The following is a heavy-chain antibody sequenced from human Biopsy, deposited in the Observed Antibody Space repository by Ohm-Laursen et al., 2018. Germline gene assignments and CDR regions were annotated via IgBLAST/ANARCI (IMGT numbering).Heavy chain of an antibody. J-gene: IGHJ5*02. CDR1: GGSVSSNTDY. Sequence: SDTLSLTCTVSGGSVSSNTDYWAWLRQPPGKGLEWIGSIFYTGIIFYNPSLKSRVSISVDTSKNQFSLDLNSVTASDTALYYCARHPTGFWFDPWGQGTLVIASS. CDR2: IFYTGII. V-gene: IGHV4-39*01. CDR3: ARHPTGFWFDP.